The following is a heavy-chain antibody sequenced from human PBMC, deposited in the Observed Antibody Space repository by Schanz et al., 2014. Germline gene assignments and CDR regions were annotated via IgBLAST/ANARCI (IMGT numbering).Heavy chain of an antibody. V-gene: IGHV1-3*04. CDR3: ARGIGGYGANNYFDY. Sequence: QVHLVQSGAAVKRPGASVKVSCKASEYSFTSYSMHWVRQAPGQRLEWMGWINTGSGDTKYSQNFQGRVTITRDTSASTAYMELSSLRSEDTAVYSCARGIGGYGANNYFDYWGQGTLXTVSS. J-gene: IGHJ4*02. CDR2: INTGSGDT. D-gene: IGHD5-12*01. CDR1: EYSFTSYS.